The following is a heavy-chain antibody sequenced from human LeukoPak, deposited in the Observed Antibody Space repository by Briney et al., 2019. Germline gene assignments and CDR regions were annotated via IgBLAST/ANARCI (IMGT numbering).Heavy chain of an antibody. CDR1: GGSISSYY. V-gene: IGHV4-59*01. Sequence: PSENLSLTCTVSGGSISSYYWSWIRQPPGKGLEWIGYIYYSGSTNYNPSLKSRVTISVDTSKNQFSLKLSSVTAADTAVYYCARNGEYIGYCSGGSCLNWFDPWGQGTLVTVSS. CDR3: ARNGEYIGYCSGGSCLNWFDP. CDR2: IYYSGST. D-gene: IGHD2-15*01. J-gene: IGHJ5*02.